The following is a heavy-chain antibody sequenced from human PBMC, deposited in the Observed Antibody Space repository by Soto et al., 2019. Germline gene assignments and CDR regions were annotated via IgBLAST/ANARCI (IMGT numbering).Heavy chain of an antibody. CDR2: IYYSGST. Sequence: QVQLQESGPGLVKPSQTLSLTCTVSGGSISSGGYYWSWIRQHPGKGLEWIGYIYYSGSTYYNPSLKSRVTISADTSKNPFSLKLSSVTAADTAVYYCARGGRRSPGMDVWGQGTTVTVSS. J-gene: IGHJ6*02. V-gene: IGHV4-31*03. CDR1: GGSISSGGYY. CDR3: ARGGRRSPGMDV.